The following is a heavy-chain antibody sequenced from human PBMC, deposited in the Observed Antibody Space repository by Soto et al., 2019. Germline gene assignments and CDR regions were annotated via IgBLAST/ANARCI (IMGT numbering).Heavy chain of an antibody. CDR1: GFTFSDYA. D-gene: IGHD6-19*01. CDR2: VSHDGRNT. Sequence: VQLVESGGGVVQPGRSLRLSCAASGFTFSDYAMHWVRQAPGKGLEWVAVVSHDGRNTHYADSVKGRFTISRDSSKNTGSLEMTSRRAEDTAVYYCAKGGRQWLVTSDFNYWGQGALFTVSS. V-gene: IGHV3-30*18. CDR3: AKGGRQWLVTSDFNY. J-gene: IGHJ4*02.